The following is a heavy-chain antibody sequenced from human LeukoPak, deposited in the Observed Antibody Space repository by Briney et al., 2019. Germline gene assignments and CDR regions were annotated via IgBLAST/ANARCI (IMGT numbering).Heavy chain of an antibody. CDR2: IYYSGST. D-gene: IGHD3-10*01. Sequence: SGTLSLTCTVSGGSISSYYWSWIRQPPGKGLEWIGYIYYSGSTNYNPSLKSRVTISIDTSKNQFSLKLSSVTAADTAVYYCARAEYYFDYWGQGTLVTVSS. V-gene: IGHV4-59*01. J-gene: IGHJ4*02. CDR3: ARAEYYFDY. CDR1: GGSISSYY.